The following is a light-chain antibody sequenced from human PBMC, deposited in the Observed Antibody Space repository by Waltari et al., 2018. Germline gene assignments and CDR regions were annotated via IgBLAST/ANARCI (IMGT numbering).Light chain of an antibody. CDR3: QQYDNWPPFT. CDR2: GAS. J-gene: IGKJ4*01. CDR1: RSVSTN. Sequence: EIVMTQSAATLSVSPGERATLSCRASRSVSTNLAWYQQKPGQPPRLLIFGASTRATGVPVRFSGSGSGTEFTLTISTMQFEDSSVYYCQQYDNWPPFTFGGGTKVEIK. V-gene: IGKV3-15*01.